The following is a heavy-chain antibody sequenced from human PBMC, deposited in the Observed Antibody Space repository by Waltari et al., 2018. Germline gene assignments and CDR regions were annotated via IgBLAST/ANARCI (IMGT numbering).Heavy chain of an antibody. V-gene: IGHV3-30*03. D-gene: IGHD2-8*02. CDR3: ASCTGGNCYYYGFDV. Sequence: QVQLLESGGGVVQPGRSLRLSCAASGFTFSSSGMHWVRQTPGRGLAWVAVISSDGSRKSYADSVKGRFSISRDNSKNSLSLEMNSLRPEDTAVYYCASCTGGNCYYYGFDVWGQGTTVTVSS. CDR2: ISSDGSRK. CDR1: GFTFSSSG. J-gene: IGHJ6*02.